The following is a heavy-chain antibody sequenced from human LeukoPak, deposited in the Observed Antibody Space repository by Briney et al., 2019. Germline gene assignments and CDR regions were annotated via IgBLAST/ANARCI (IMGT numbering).Heavy chain of an antibody. D-gene: IGHD2-2*01. CDR3: ARDTPGEESH. CDR2: MCGTAGCT. V-gene: IGHV3-23*01. J-gene: IGHJ4*02. CDR1: GFTFYMYA. Sequence: GGSLRLSCQASGFTFYMYAMSWVRQAPGKGLEWVASMCGTAGCTFYPDSVRGRFTISRDNSKNSLYLQMNSLRGEDTAVYYCARDTPGEESHWGQGTLVTVSS.